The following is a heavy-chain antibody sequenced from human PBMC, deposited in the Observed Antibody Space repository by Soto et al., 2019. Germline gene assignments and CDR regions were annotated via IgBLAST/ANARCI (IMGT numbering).Heavy chain of an antibody. CDR3: ARARGYSGYDRTGYYYYYMDV. J-gene: IGHJ6*03. D-gene: IGHD5-12*01. V-gene: IGHV4-34*01. CDR2: INHSGST. CDR1: GGSFSGYY. Sequence: SETLSLTCAVYGGSFSGYYWSWIRQPPGKGLEWIGEINHSGSTNYNPSLKSRVTISVDTSKNQFSLKLSSVTAADTAVYYCARARGYSGYDRTGYYYYYMDVWGKGTTVTVSS.